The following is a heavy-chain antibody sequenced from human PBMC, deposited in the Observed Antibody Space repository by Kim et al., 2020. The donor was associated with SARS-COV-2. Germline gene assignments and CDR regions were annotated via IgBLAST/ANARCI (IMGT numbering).Heavy chain of an antibody. CDR1: GFTVSTNY. D-gene: IGHD1-1*01. Sequence: GGSLRLSCAASGFTVSTNYMNWVRQAPGKGLEWVSVIYSDGSTYYADSVKGRFTISRDNSKNTVYLQMNSLRADDTAVYYCARDARNPYGMDVWGQGTT. J-gene: IGHJ6*02. CDR3: ARDARNPYGMDV. CDR2: IYSDGST. V-gene: IGHV3-53*01.